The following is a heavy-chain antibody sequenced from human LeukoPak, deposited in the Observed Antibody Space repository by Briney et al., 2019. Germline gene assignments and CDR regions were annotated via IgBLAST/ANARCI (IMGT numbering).Heavy chain of an antibody. D-gene: IGHD4-23*01. CDR1: GFTVSSNY. CDR2: IYSGGST. J-gene: IGHJ3*02. Sequence: PGGSLRLSCAASGFTVSSNYMSWVRQAPGKGLEWVSVIYSGGSTYYADSVKGRFTISRDNSKNTLYLQMNSLRAEDTAVYYCAGKVSVDAFDIWGQGTMVTVSS. V-gene: IGHV3-53*01. CDR3: AGKVSVDAFDI.